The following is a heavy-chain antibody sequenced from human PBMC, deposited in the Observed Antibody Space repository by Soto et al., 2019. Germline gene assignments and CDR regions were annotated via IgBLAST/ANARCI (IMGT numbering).Heavy chain of an antibody. CDR2: VYWSDEK. Sequence: QITLKESGPTLVNPTQTLPLTCTFSGFSLKSSGVGVAWIRQPPGKALEWLALVYWSDEKRYSPSLKNRLTITKDTSKNEVVLTMTDLDPLDTATYYCAHKEYYFATGTDYNVRWFDSWGQGILVTVSS. V-gene: IGHV2-5*01. J-gene: IGHJ5*01. D-gene: IGHD3-10*01. CDR3: AHKEYYFATGTDYNVRWFDS. CDR1: GFSLKSSGVG.